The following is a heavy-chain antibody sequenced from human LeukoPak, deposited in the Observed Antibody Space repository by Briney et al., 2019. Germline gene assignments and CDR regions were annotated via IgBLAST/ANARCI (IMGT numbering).Heavy chain of an antibody. CDR2: ISSSGGTI. D-gene: IGHD4-17*01. V-gene: IGHV3-11*01. J-gene: IGHJ4*02. CDR1: GFTFSDYY. Sequence: GGSLRLSCAASGFTFSDYYMSWIRQAPGKGLEWVSYISSSGGTIYYADSVKGRFTISRDNAKNSLYLQMNSLRAEDTAVYYCATYGDYEAYHFDYWGQGTLVTVSS. CDR3: ATYGDYEAYHFDY.